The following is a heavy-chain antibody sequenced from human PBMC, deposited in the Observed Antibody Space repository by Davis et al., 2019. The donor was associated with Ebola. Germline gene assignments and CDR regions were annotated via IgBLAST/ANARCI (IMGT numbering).Heavy chain of an antibody. CDR3: ARGGWDY. CDR2: IKQDGSEK. Sequence: GESLKISCAASGLTFSIYWMSWVRQAPGKGLEWVANIKQDGSEKYYVDSVKGRFTISRDNAEKSLYLQMNSLRAEDTAVYYCARGGWDYWGQGTLVTVSS. V-gene: IGHV3-7*01. J-gene: IGHJ4*02. CDR1: GLTFSIYW.